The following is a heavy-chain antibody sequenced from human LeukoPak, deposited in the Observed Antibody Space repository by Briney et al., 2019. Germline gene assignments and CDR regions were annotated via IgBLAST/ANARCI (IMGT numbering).Heavy chain of an antibody. V-gene: IGHV3-74*01. CDR3: ASHRSSTSCLDY. CDR1: GFTFSSYW. Sequence: GGSLRLSCAASGFTFSSYWMHWVRQAPGKGLVWVSRINSDGSSTSYADSVKGRFTISRDNAKNTLYLQMNSLRVEDTAVYYCASHRSSTSCLDYWGQGTLVTVSS. D-gene: IGHD2-2*01. CDR2: INSDGSST. J-gene: IGHJ4*02.